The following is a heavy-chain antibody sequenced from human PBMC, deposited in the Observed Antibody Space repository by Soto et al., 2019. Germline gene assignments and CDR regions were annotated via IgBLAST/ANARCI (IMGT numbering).Heavy chain of an antibody. CDR1: GGSVSSGSYY. J-gene: IGHJ6*02. CDR3: ASFSAARPYYYYGMDV. Sequence: PSETLSLTCTVSGGSVSSGSYYWSWIRQPPGKGLEWIGYIYYSGSTNYNPSLKSRVTISVDTSKNQFSLKLSSVTAADTAVYYCASFSAARPYYYYGMDVWGQGTTVTVSS. D-gene: IGHD6-6*01. V-gene: IGHV4-61*01. CDR2: IYYSGST.